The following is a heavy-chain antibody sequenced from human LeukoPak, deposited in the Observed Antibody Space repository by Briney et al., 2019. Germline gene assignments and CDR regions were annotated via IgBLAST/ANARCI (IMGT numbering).Heavy chain of an antibody. CDR2: ISDGGTST. CDR1: GFTFRNYA. Sequence: GGSLRLSCAASGFTFRNYAMSWVRQAPGKGLEWVSAISDGGTSTFYADSVKGRFTISRDNSYHTLYLQMNSLRAEDTAVYYCARDYYDSSGYSRGAYNWFDPWGQGTLVTVSS. D-gene: IGHD3-22*01. J-gene: IGHJ5*02. V-gene: IGHV3-23*01. CDR3: ARDYYDSSGYSRGAYNWFDP.